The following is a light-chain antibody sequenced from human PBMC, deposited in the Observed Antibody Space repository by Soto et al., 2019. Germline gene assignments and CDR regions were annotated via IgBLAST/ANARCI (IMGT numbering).Light chain of an antibody. CDR1: SSDVGGYNY. Sequence: QSALTQPRSVSGSPGQSVTISCTGTSSDVGGYNYVSWYQQHPGKAPKLMIYDVSKRPSGVPDRFSGSKSGNTASLTISGRQAEDEADYYCCSYAGSYTSLFGTGTKLTVL. CDR3: CSYAGSYTSL. V-gene: IGLV2-11*01. J-gene: IGLJ1*01. CDR2: DVS.